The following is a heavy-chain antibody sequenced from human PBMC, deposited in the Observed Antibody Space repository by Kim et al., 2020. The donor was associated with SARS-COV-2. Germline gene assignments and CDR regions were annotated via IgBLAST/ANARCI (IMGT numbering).Heavy chain of an antibody. V-gene: IGHV4-34*01. J-gene: IGHJ5*02. CDR3: ARGPGLNNWFDP. D-gene: IGHD2-21*01. Sequence: NYTPTLKSRVTISVDTSKNQFSLKLSSVTAADTAVYYCARGPGLNNWFDPWGQGTLVTVSS.